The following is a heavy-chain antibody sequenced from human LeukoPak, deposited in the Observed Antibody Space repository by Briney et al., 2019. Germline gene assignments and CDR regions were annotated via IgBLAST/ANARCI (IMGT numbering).Heavy chain of an antibody. CDR1: GYTFTGYY. CDR3: ARAKWESSTTCYGA. V-gene: IGHV1-2*02. Sequence: ASVKLSCKASGYTFTGYYIHWVRQAPGQGLEWMGWINPNSGDTNCAQKFQGRVTMTRDTSISTAYMELSSLKSDDTAVYYCARAKWESSTTCYGAWGQGTLVSVLS. J-gene: IGHJ5*02. D-gene: IGHD2-2*01. CDR2: INPNSGDT.